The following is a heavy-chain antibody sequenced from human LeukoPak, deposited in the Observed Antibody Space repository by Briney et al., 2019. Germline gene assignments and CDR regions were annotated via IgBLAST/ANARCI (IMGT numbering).Heavy chain of an antibody. D-gene: IGHD6-6*01. J-gene: IGHJ4*02. Sequence: SQTLSLTCTVSGGSISSYYWSWIRQPPGKGLEWIGYIYYSGSTNYNPSLKSRVTISVDTSKNQFSLKLSSVTAADTAVYYCAKERSIAARPHYFDYWGQGTLVTVSS. V-gene: IGHV4-59*01. CDR3: AKERSIAARPHYFDY. CDR1: GGSISSYY. CDR2: IYYSGST.